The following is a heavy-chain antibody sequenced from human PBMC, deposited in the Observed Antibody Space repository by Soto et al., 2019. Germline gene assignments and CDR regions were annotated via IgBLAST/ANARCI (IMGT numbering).Heavy chain of an antibody. CDR3: ARGLSVVVVAATVGAFDI. V-gene: IGHV4-39*01. D-gene: IGHD2-15*01. J-gene: IGHJ3*02. CDR1: GGSISSSSYY. Sequence: SETLSLTCTVSGGSISSSSYYWGWIRQPPGKGLEWIGSIYYSGSTYYNPSLKSRVTISVDTSKNQFSLKLSSVTAADTAVYYCARGLSVVVVAATVGAFDIWGQGTMVTVSS. CDR2: IYYSGST.